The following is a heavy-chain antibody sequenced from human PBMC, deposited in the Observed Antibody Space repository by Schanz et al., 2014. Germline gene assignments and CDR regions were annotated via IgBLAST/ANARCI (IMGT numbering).Heavy chain of an antibody. Sequence: EVQLLESGGGLVQPGGSLRLSCAASGFTFGDYAMTWVRQAPGKGLEWVSAVSSRSDEIKYADSVRGRFTISRDNSKNTLYLQMNSLRPEDTAVYYCAKGRFGELSAFDIWGQGTMVTVSS. CDR3: AKGRFGELSAFDI. J-gene: IGHJ3*02. CDR1: GFTFGDYA. CDR2: VSSRSDEI. D-gene: IGHD3-10*01. V-gene: IGHV3-23*05.